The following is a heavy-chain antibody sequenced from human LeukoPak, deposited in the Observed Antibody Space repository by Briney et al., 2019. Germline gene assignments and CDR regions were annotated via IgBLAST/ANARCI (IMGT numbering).Heavy chain of an antibody. CDR1: GGSISSGDYY. D-gene: IGHD3-9*01. V-gene: IGHV4-30-4*01. J-gene: IGHJ4*02. Sequence: SETLSLTCTVSGGSISSGDYYWSWIRQPPGKGLEWIGYIYYSGSTYYNPSLKSRVTISVDTSKNQFSLKLSSVTAADTAVYYCARTYYDILTGYYWVLDYWGQGTLVTVSS. CDR2: IYYSGST. CDR3: ARTYYDILTGYYWVLDY.